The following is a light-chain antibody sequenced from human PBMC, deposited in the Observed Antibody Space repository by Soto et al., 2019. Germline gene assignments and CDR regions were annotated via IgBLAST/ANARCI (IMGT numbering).Light chain of an antibody. V-gene: IGLV2-8*01. CDR3: VSFAGGTYV. CDR1: SSDVGAYIF. CDR2: DVN. J-gene: IGLJ1*01. Sequence: QSALAQPPSASGSPGQSVTISCTGTSSDVGAYIFVSWYQHRPGKAPNLMIYDVNRQPSGVPDRFSGSKSGNTASLTVSGLQAGEEADYDCVSFAGGTYVFGTGTKGTVL.